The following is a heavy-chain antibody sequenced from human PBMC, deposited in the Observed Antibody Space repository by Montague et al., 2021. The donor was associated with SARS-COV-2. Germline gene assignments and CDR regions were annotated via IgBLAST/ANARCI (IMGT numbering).Heavy chain of an antibody. CDR1: GDSVSEHGRA. CDR2: TFYRTEWNY. V-gene: IGHV6-1*01. Sequence: CAISGDSVSEHGRAWDWLTHSPSSDLEWLCRTFYRTEWNYHYAXXXKRRITIDPDTSKNQVSLQLRSVTPEDTAVYFCARVRHLGRGMDVWGQGTTVTVSS. D-gene: IGHD7-27*01. CDR3: ARVRHLGRGMDV. J-gene: IGHJ6*02.